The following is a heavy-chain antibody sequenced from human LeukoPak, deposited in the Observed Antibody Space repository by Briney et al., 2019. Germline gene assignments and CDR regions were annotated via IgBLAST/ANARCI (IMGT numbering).Heavy chain of an antibody. J-gene: IGHJ3*02. CDR3: AQPHSLRWHDAFDI. Sequence: VGSLRLSCAASGFTFSSYAMSWVRQAPGKGLGGGSAISGSGGSTYYADSVKGRFTISRDNSKNTLYLQMNSLRAEDTAVYYCAQPHSLRWHDAFDIWGQGTMVTVSS. D-gene: IGHD4-23*01. V-gene: IGHV3-23*01. CDR1: GFTFSSYA. CDR2: ISGSGGST.